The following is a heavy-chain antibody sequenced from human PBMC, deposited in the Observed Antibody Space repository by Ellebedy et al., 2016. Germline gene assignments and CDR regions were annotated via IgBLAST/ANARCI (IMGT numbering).Heavy chain of an antibody. J-gene: IGHJ6*02. CDR3: AKDRQHGSGSDYLYYDYYGLDV. Sequence: GGSLRLXXAASGFTFSSYGMHWVRQAPGKGLEWVAVISYDGSNKYYADSVKGRFTISRDSSKNTLYLQMNSLRGEDTAVYYCAKDRQHGSGSDYLYYDYYGLDVWGQGTTVTVSS. V-gene: IGHV3-30*18. CDR2: ISYDGSNK. CDR1: GFTFSSYG. D-gene: IGHD3-10*01.